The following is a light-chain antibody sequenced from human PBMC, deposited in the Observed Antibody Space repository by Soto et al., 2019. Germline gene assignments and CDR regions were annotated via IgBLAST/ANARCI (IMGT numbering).Light chain of an antibody. V-gene: IGKV3-15*01. CDR1: QNIDIN. CDR3: QQYNNWIT. Sequence: IVLTQSPATLSVSPGERATLSCRASQNIDINLVWYQQKPGQAPRLLIYAASNRATGVPARFSGSWSGTEFTPTISSLQSEDFAVYYCQQYNNWITFGQGTRLEIK. CDR2: AAS. J-gene: IGKJ5*01.